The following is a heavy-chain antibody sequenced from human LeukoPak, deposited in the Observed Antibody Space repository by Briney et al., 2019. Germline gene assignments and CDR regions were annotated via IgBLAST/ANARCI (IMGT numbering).Heavy chain of an antibody. Sequence: GASVKVSCKASGGTFSSYAISWVRQAPGQGLEWMGGIIPIFGTANYAQKFQGRVTITADESTSTAYMELSSLRSEDTAVYYRARVLLGPSMIWFGVLDAFDIWGQGTMVTVSS. D-gene: IGHD3-10*01. CDR3: ARVLLGPSMIWFGVLDAFDI. CDR1: GGTFSSYA. V-gene: IGHV1-69*13. CDR2: IIPIFGTA. J-gene: IGHJ3*02.